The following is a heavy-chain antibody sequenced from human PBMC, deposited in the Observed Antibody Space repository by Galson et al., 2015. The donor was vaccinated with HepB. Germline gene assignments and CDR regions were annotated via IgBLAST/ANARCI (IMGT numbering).Heavy chain of an antibody. D-gene: IGHD3-22*01. CDR3: ARLSPGGYYDSSGFTF. V-gene: IGHV1-69*13. CDR2: IIPIFGTA. Sequence: SVKVSCKASGGTFSSYAISWVRQAPGQGLEWMGGIIPIFGTANYAQKFQGRVTITADESTSTAYMELSSLRSEDTAVYYCARLSPGGYYDSSGFTFWGQGTMVTVSS. J-gene: IGHJ3*01. CDR1: GGTFSSYA.